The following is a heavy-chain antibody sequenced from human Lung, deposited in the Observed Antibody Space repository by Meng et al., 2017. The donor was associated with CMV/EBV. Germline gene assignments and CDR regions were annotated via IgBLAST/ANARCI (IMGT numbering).Heavy chain of an antibody. J-gene: IGHJ6*02. Sequence: ASVTVSCTAPGYTFTCYYMHLVRQAPGQGLEWMGWINPNSGGTHYAQKFKGRVTMTRDTSISTAYMKLSTLRSDDTAVYYCARDRVPAAFRDYGMDVWGQGTTVXVSS. CDR1: GYTFTCYY. CDR3: ARDRVPAAFRDYGMDV. V-gene: IGHV1-2*02. CDR2: INPNSGGT. D-gene: IGHD2-2*01.